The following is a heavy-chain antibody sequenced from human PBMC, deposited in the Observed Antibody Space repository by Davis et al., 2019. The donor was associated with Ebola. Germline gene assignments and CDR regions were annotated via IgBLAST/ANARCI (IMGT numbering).Heavy chain of an antibody. CDR1: GFSFSSYA. J-gene: IGHJ4*02. CDR2: ITGSGRTT. Sequence: GESLKISCEASGFSFSSYAMSWVRQAPGKGLEWVSSITGSGRTTYYADSVKGRFTISRDNSKNTLYLQMNSLRAEDTAVYYCAKDIVFGSYWGQGTLVTVSS. V-gene: IGHV3-23*01. CDR3: AKDIVFGSY. D-gene: IGHD3-16*01.